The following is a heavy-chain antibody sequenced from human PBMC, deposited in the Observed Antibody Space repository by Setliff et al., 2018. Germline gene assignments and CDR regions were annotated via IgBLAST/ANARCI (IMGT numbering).Heavy chain of an antibody. CDR2: TIPIFGST. Sequence: ASVKVSCKASGGTFSSYGISWVRQAPGQGLEWMGGTIPIFGSTNYAQKFQDRVTIITDESTSTAYMELSSLRTEDTAVYYCARVYLAGSGWDKANALDIWGQGTMVTVSS. D-gene: IGHD6-19*01. CDR3: ARVYLAGSGWDKANALDI. J-gene: IGHJ3*02. V-gene: IGHV1-69*05. CDR1: GGTFSSYG.